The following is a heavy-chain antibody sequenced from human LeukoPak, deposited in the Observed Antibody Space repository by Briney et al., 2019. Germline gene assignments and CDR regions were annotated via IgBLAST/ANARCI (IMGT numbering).Heavy chain of an antibody. D-gene: IGHD6-6*01. Sequence: PSETLSLTCTVSGGSFSTYYWSWIRQPPGKGLEWIGYIYYSGGTNYNPSLKSRVTISVDTSKNQFSLKLSSVTAADTAVYYCARDPLYSSSSGTDYWGQGTLVTVSS. V-gene: IGHV4-59*12. CDR1: GGSFSTYY. CDR2: IYYSGGT. J-gene: IGHJ4*02. CDR3: ARDPLYSSSSGTDY.